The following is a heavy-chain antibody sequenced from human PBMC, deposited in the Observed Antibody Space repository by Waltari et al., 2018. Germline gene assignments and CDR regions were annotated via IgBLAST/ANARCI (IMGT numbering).Heavy chain of an antibody. CDR2: INPNSGGT. V-gene: IGHV1-2*02. Sequence: QVQLVQSGAEVKKPGASVKVSCKASGYTFTGYYMHWVRQAPGQGLEWMGWINPNSGGTNYAQKFQGRVTMTRDTSISTAYMELSRLRSDDTAVYYCARDQALWVYSSGWCFDYWGQGTLVTVSS. CDR3: ARDQALWVYSSGWCFDY. CDR1: GYTFTGYY. J-gene: IGHJ4*02. D-gene: IGHD6-19*01.